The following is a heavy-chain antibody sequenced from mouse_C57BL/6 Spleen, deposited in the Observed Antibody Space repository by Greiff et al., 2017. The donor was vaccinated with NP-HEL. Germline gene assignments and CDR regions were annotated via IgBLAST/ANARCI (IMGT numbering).Heavy chain of an antibody. J-gene: IGHJ2*01. CDR3: ARSNHYYGSSPDY. V-gene: IGHV1-80*01. CDR1: GYAFSSYW. CDR2: IYPGDGAP. D-gene: IGHD1-1*01. Sequence: QVQLQQSGAELVKPGASVKISCKASGYAFSSYWMNWVKQRPGKGLEWIGQIYPGDGAPNYNGKFKGKATLTADKSSSTAYMQLSSLTSEDSAVYFCARSNHYYGSSPDYWGQGTTLTVSS.